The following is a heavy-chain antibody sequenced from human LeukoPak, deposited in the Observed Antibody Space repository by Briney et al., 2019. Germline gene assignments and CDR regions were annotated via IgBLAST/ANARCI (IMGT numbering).Heavy chain of an antibody. D-gene: IGHD1-26*01. J-gene: IGHJ4*02. Sequence: GGSLRLSCAASGFTFSTYEMNWVRQAPGKGLEWVSYISSSGSIIHYADSVKGRFTISRDNAKNLLYLQMNSLRVEDTAVYYCARVGEGYFDYWGQGTLVTVSS. CDR1: GFTFSTYE. CDR3: ARVGEGYFDY. CDR2: ISSSGSII. V-gene: IGHV3-48*03.